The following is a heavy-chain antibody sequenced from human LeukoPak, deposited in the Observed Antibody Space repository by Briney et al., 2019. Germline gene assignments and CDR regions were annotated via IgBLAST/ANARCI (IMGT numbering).Heavy chain of an antibody. D-gene: IGHD3-22*01. V-gene: IGHV3-21*01. CDR3: ARDRDSSGYYHDAFDI. Sequence: PGGSLRLSCAASGFTFSSYSMNWVRQAPGKGLEWVSSISSSSSYKYYADSVKGQFTISRDNAKNSLYLQMNSLRAEDTAVYYCARDRDSSGYYHDAFDIWGQGTMVTVSS. CDR1: GFTFSSYS. J-gene: IGHJ3*02. CDR2: ISSSSSYK.